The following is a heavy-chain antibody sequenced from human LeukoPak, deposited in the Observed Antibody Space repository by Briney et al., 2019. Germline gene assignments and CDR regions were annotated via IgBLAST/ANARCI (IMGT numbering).Heavy chain of an antibody. J-gene: IGHJ4*02. Sequence: GGSLRLSCAASGLTFSSHWMSWVRQAPGKGLEWVANIKHDGSEEYYVDSLKGRFTISRDNAKNSLYLQMNSLRAEDTAVYYCAGVVPGLGKAWDYFDYWGQGTLVTVSS. CDR2: IKHDGSEE. D-gene: IGHD1-26*01. V-gene: IGHV3-7*01. CDR3: AGVVPGLGKAWDYFDY. CDR1: GLTFSSHW.